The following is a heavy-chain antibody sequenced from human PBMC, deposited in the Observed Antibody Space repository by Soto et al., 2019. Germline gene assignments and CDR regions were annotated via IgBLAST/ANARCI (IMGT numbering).Heavy chain of an antibody. V-gene: IGHV4-34*01. D-gene: IGHD3-10*01. CDR1: GGSFSGYY. CDR3: ARGGGSGSYYYYYYGMDV. CDR2: INHSGST. Sequence: KPSETLSLTCAVYGGSFSGYYWSWIRQPPGKGLEWIGEINHSGSTNYNPSLKSRVTISVDTSKNQFSLKLSSVTAADTAVYYCARGGGSGSYYYYYYGMDVWGQGTTVTVSS. J-gene: IGHJ6*02.